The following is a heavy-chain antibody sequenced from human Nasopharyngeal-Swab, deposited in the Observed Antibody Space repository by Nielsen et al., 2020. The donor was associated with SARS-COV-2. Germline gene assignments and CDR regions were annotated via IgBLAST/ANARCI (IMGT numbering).Heavy chain of an antibody. CDR1: GFTFSSYG. J-gene: IGHJ2*01. V-gene: IGHV3-21*01. D-gene: IGHD6-13*01. CDR3: ARDASSSWYRLGNWYFDL. Sequence: GESLKISCAASGFTFSSYGMHWVRQTPGKGLEWVSSISSTSTYIYYADSVKGRFTVARDNAKNALFLQMDSLRDEDTAVYYCARDASSSWYRLGNWYFDLWGRGTLVTVSS. CDR2: ISSTSTYI.